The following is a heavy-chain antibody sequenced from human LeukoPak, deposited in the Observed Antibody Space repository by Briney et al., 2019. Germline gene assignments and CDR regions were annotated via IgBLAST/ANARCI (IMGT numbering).Heavy chain of an antibody. D-gene: IGHD3-16*01. CDR1: GGSISSGGYY. V-gene: IGHV4-31*03. J-gene: IGHJ4*02. CDR3: AASSGVTLGRF. Sequence: ASETLSLTCTVSGGSISSGGYYWSWIRQHPGKGLEWIGYIYYTGSTSYNPSLKSRVIMSVDTSMNQLSLKLSSLTAADTAVYYCAASSGVTLGRFWGQGTLVTVSS. CDR2: IYYTGST.